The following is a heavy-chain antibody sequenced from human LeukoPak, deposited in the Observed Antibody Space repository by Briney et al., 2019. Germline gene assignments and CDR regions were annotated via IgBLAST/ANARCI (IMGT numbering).Heavy chain of an antibody. CDR1: GGSISSSSYY. J-gene: IGHJ3*02. CDR2: IYYSGST. V-gene: IGHV4-39*01. CDR3: ARPTGGDIVVVPAAIPHDAFDI. D-gene: IGHD2-2*01. Sequence: SGTLSLTCTVSGGSISSSSYYWGWIRQPPGKGLEWIGSIYYSGSTYYNPSLKSRVTISVDTSKNQFSLKLSSVTAADTAVYYCARPTGGDIVVVPAAIPHDAFDIWGQGTMVTVSS.